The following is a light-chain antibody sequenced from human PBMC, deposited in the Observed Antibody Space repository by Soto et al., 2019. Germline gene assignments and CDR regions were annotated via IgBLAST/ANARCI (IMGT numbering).Light chain of an antibody. Sequence: DIQMTQSPSTPSASVGDRVTITCRASQNINDLLAWYQQKPGKAPNLLIYKASSLESGVPSRFSGSGYGTEFTLTISSLQPDDFATFYCQQYSTYSRAFGQGTKVDIK. V-gene: IGKV1-5*03. J-gene: IGKJ1*01. CDR1: QNINDL. CDR3: QQYSTYSRA. CDR2: KAS.